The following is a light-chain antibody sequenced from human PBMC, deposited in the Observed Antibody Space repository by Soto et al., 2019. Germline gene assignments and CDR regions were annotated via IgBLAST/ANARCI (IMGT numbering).Light chain of an antibody. CDR3: SSYAPSDVV. J-gene: IGLJ2*01. Sequence: QSALTQPPSASGSPGQSVTISCTGTPSDVGGSNSVSWYQQHPGKAPNLMIYDVNKRPSGVPDRFSGSKSGNTASLTVSGLQAADEAYYFCSSYAPSDVVFGGGTKLTDL. V-gene: IGLV2-8*01. CDR1: PSDVGGSNS. CDR2: DVN.